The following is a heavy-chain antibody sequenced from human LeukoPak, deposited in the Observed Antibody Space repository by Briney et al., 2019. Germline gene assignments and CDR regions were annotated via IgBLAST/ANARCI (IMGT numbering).Heavy chain of an antibody. CDR3: ARHISLSAFDI. CDR1: GGSVSGYY. Sequence: SETLSLTCTVSGGSVSGYYWSWIRQPPGKGLEWIGFIHYSGSTKSNPSLESRVTISVDTSKNQFSLRLSSVTAADTAVYYCARHISLSAFDIWGQGTTVTVSS. CDR2: IHYSGST. D-gene: IGHD3-9*01. J-gene: IGHJ3*02. V-gene: IGHV4-59*08.